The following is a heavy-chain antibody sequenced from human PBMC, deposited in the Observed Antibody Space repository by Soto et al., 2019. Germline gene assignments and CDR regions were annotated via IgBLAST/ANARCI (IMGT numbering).Heavy chain of an antibody. CDR3: ARDDMARFDY. CDR2: INPNSGGR. Sequence: ASVKVSCKASGYTFTAYYVHWVRQAPGQGLEWMGWINPNSGGRNYAQKFQGRVTMTRDTSMSTAYMELRSLRSDDTAVYYCARDDMARFDYWGQGTLVTVSS. D-gene: IGHD2-15*01. J-gene: IGHJ4*02. CDR1: GYTFTAYY. V-gene: IGHV1-2*02.